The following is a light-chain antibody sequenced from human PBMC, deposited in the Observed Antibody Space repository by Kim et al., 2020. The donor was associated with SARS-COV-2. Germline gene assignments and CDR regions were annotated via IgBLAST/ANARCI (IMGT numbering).Light chain of an antibody. V-gene: IGKV3-15*01. Sequence: EIVMTQSPATLSVSPGERATLSCRASQSVGSNLAWHQQKPGQAPRLLICGASTRATGIPARFSGSGSGIEFTLTISSLQSEDFAVYYCQQFHNWPYTFGQGTKLEI. CDR1: QSVGSN. CDR2: GAS. J-gene: IGKJ2*01. CDR3: QQFHNWPYT.